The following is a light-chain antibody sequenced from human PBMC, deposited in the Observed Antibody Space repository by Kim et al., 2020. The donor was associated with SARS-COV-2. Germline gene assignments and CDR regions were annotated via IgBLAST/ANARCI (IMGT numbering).Light chain of an antibody. Sequence: SSELTQDPAVSVALGQTVRITCQGDSLRSSYATWYQQKPGQAPILVIYGKNNRPSVIPDRFSGSISGNTASFTITGTQAGAEASYYCNSRVSNANVVFGG. CDR2: GKN. V-gene: IGLV3-19*01. CDR1: SLRSSY. CDR3: NSRVSNANVV. J-gene: IGLJ2*01.